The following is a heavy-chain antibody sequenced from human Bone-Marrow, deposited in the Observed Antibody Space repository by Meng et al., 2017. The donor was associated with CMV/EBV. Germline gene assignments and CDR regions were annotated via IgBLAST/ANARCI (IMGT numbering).Heavy chain of an antibody. J-gene: IGHJ4*02. CDR1: GYTFSNFA. V-gene: IGHV1-18*01. CDR2: ITVYNGKT. Sequence: ASVKVSCKSSGYTFSNFAVSWVRQAPGQGLEWMGWITVYNGKTKSAQKFQGRVTMTADTSTNPAYMELRNLRSDDTAVCYCVRVRVLVPIAIFVPPTDYWGQGTLVTVSS. D-gene: IGHD2-2*01. CDR3: VRVRVLVPIAIFVPPTDY.